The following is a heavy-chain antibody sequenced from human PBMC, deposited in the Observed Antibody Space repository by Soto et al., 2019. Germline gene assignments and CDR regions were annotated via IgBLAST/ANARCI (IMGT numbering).Heavy chain of an antibody. CDR1: GGTFSSYA. V-gene: IGHV1-69*06. Sequence: GASVKVSCKASGGTFSSYAISWVRQAPGQGLEWMGGIIPIFGTANYAQKFQGRVTITADKSTSTAYMELSSLRSEDTAVYYCARGYDFWSGNYYYYYGMDVWGQGTTVTVSS. D-gene: IGHD3-3*01. J-gene: IGHJ6*02. CDR2: IIPIFGTA. CDR3: ARGYDFWSGNYYYYYGMDV.